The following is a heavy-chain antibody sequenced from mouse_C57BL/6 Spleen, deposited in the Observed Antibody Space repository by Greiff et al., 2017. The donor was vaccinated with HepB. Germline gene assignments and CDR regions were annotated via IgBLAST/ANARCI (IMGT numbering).Heavy chain of an antibody. V-gene: IGHV1-53*01. D-gene: IGHD1-1*02. Sequence: QVQLQQSGTELVKPGASVKLSCKASGYTFTNYWMHWVKQRPGQGLEWIGNINPSNGGTNYNEKFKSKATLTVDKSSSTAYMQLSSLTSEDSAVYYCAREREDGDWYFDVWGTGTTVTVSS. CDR3: AREREDGDWYFDV. J-gene: IGHJ1*03. CDR1: GYTFTNYW. CDR2: INPSNGGT.